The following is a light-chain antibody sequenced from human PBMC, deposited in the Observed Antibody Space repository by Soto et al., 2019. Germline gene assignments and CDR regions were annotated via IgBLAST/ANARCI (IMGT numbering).Light chain of an antibody. CDR2: GNS. V-gene: IGLV1-40*01. CDR3: QSYDSSLSGSV. Sequence: QSVLTQPPSVSGAPGQRVTLSCTGSSSNIGAGYDVHWYQQLPGAAPKLLIYGNSNRPSGVPDRFSGSKSGTSASLAITGLQAEDEADYYCQSYDSSLSGSVCGGGTKLTVL. CDR1: SSNIGAGYD. J-gene: IGLJ2*01.